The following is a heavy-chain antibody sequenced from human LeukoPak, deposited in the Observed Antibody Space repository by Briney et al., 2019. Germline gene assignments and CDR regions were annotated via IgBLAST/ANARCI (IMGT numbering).Heavy chain of an antibody. V-gene: IGHV3-7*01. J-gene: IGHJ4*02. CDR1: GFSFSSNW. CDR2: INQDGTEK. Sequence: GGSLTLYCAACGFSFSSNWRIWARQATGKGLEWVASINQDGTEKYYVDSVKGRFTVSRDNAKNSLYLQMNSLRAGETAVYYCARDLDADYWGQGTLVTVSS. CDR3: ARDLDADY.